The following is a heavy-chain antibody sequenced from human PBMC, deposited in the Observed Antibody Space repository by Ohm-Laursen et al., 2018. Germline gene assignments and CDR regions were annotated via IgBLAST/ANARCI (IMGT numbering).Heavy chain of an antibody. CDR1: GYTFTSYD. D-gene: IGHD5-18*01. CDR2: MNPNSGNT. J-gene: IGHJ4*02. CDR3: ARGRWIQDGGATANDY. Sequence: ASVKVSCKPSGYTFTSYDINWVRQATGQGLEWMGWMNPNSGNTGYAQKFQGRVTMTRNTSISTAYMELSSLRSEDPAVYYCARGRWIQDGGATANDYWGQGTLVTVSS. V-gene: IGHV1-8*01.